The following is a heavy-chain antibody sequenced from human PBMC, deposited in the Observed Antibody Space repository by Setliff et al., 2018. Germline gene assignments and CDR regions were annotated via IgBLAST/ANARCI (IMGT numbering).Heavy chain of an antibody. CDR1: GASINSGTYY. J-gene: IGHJ4*02. CDR3: ARGRIAVAGTGVGPFDY. Sequence: SETLSLTCTVSGASINSGTYYWAWIRQPPGKGLEWIGRIHYSGTTYYNASLKSRVTMSVDTSKNQFSLKLSSVTAADTAVYYCARGRIAVAGTGVGPFDYWGQGTLVTVSS. D-gene: IGHD6-19*01. V-gene: IGHV4-39*01. CDR2: IHYSGTT.